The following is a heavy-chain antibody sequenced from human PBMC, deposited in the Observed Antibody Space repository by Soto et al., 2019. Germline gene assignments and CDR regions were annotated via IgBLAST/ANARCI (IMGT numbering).Heavy chain of an antibody. D-gene: IGHD2-21*01. CDR3: AKGTASAPHVYYY. CDR1: GFTFGDYA. CDR2: ISGSGDFA. J-gene: IGHJ4*02. V-gene: IGHV3-23*01. Sequence: GSLRLSCAASGFTFGDYAISWVRQGPGKGLECISAISGSGDFAYYADSVKGRFTISRDNSKSTLYLQMNSLRAEDTAVYYCAKGTASAPHVYYYWSQGNLVTVSS.